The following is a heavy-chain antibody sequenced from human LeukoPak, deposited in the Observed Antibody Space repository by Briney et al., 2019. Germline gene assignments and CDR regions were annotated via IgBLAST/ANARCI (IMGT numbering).Heavy chain of an antibody. CDR3: TLNIAAADY. CDR1: GFTFSTYW. V-gene: IGHV3-74*03. CDR2: INGDGTST. J-gene: IGHJ4*02. Sequence: GGSLRLSCAASGFTFSTYWMHWVRQAPGKGLLWVSRINGDGTSTKYADSVKGRFTISRDNARHTLYLQMNSLRAEDTAVYYCTLNIAAADYWGQGTLVTVSS. D-gene: IGHD6-13*01.